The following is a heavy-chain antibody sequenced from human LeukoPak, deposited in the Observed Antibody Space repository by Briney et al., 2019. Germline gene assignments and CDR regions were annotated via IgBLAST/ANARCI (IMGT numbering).Heavy chain of an antibody. CDR1: GFTFSSYE. CDR3: ARDRGGWYRWFDP. CDR2: ISGSGSTI. D-gene: IGHD6-19*01. Sequence: GGSLRLSCAASGFTFSSYEMNWVRQAPGKGLEWVSYISGSGSTIHYANSVKGRFTISRDNAKNSLYLQMNSLRAEDTAIYYCARDRGGWYRWFDPWGQGTLVTVSS. V-gene: IGHV3-48*03. J-gene: IGHJ5*02.